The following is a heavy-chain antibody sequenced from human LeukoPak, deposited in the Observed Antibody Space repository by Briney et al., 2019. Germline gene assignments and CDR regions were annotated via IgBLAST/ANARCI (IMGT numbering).Heavy chain of an antibody. Sequence: ASVKVSCKASGGTFSSYAISWVRQAPGQGLEGMGGIIAIFGTANYAQKFQGRVTITTDESTSTAYMELSSLRSEDTAVYYCARGSVVPAATYYNWFVPWGQGTLVTVSS. CDR1: GGTFSSYA. V-gene: IGHV1-69*05. D-gene: IGHD2-2*01. CDR3: ARGSVVPAATYYNWFVP. J-gene: IGHJ5*02. CDR2: IIAIFGTA.